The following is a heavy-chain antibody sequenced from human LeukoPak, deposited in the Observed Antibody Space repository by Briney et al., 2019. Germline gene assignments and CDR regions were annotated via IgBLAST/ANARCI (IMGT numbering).Heavy chain of an antibody. D-gene: IGHD3-3*01. CDR1: GLTFSSYA. V-gene: IGHV3-23*01. J-gene: IGHJ3*02. Sequence: GGSLRLSCAASGLTFSSYAMMWLRQAPGKGLEGVSAIIGNGGWALYADSVKGRFTISRDNSKNTLYLQMSSLRAEDTAVYYCARDPRYDFWSGYLFRAQTDAFDIWGQGTMVTVSS. CDR2: IIGNGGWA. CDR3: ARDPRYDFWSGYLFRAQTDAFDI.